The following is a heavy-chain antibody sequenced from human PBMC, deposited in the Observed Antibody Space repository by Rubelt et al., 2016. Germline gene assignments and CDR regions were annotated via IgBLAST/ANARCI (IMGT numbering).Heavy chain of an antibody. J-gene: IGHJ4*02. V-gene: IGHV3-30*04. D-gene: IGHD6-19*01. Sequence: QVQLVESGGGVVQPGRSLRLSCAASGFTFSSYAMHWVRQAPGKGLEWVAVISYDGTNKYYADSVKGRFTISRDNSKNTLYLQMNSRRAEDTAVYYCARSSGWYFDYWGQGTLVTVSS. CDR2: ISYDGTNK. CDR1: GFTFSSYA. CDR3: ARSSGWYFDY.